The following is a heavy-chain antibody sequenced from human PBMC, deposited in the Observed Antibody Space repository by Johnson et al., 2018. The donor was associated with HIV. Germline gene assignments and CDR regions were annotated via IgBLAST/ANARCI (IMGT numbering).Heavy chain of an antibody. V-gene: IGHV3-66*01. CDR3: ARACRDGYTCDAFDI. CDR1: GLTVSSNY. D-gene: IGHD5-24*01. CDR2: IFSGGST. Sequence: VKLVESGGGLVQPGGSLRLSCAASGLTVSSNYMSWVRQAPGKGLEWVSVIFSGGSTYYADSVNGRFTISRDNSKNTLYLQMNSLRAEDTAVYYCARACRDGYTCDAFDIWGQGKMVTVSS. J-gene: IGHJ3*02.